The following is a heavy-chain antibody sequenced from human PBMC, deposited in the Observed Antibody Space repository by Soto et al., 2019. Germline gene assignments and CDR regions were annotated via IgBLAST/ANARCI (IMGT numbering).Heavy chain of an antibody. CDR2: ISTYNGDT. CDR1: GYTFTSYG. D-gene: IGHD3-9*01. V-gene: IGHV1-18*01. Sequence: QVQLVQSGAEVKKPGASVKVSCKTSGYTFTSYGISWVRQAPGQGLEWMGWISTYNGDTNFAQKFQGRVTLTTDTSTNTAYMDLRSLTSDDTAVYYCARGYDILTGLAYYYGMDVWCQGTTVTVSS. CDR3: ARGYDILTGLAYYYGMDV. J-gene: IGHJ6*02.